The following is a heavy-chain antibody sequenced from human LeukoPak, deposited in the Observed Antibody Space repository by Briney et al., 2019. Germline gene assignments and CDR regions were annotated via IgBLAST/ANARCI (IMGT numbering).Heavy chain of an antibody. V-gene: IGHV1-2*06. J-gene: IGHJ3*02. CDR3: ARSTGDSSGAFDI. CDR1: GYTFTSYY. D-gene: IGHD7-27*01. CDR2: INPNSGGT. Sequence: ASVKVSCKASGYTFTSYYMHWVRQAPGQGLEWMGRINPNSGGTNYAQKFQGRVTMTRDASISTAYMELSRLRSDDTAVYYCARSTGDSSGAFDIWGQGTMVTVSS.